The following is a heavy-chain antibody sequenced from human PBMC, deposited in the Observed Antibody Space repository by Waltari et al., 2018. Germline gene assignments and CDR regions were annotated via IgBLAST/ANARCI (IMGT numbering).Heavy chain of an antibody. Sequence: QVQLVQSGAEVKKPGASVKVSCQASGYPFTSYGISWVRQAPGQGLEWMGGFDPEDGETIYAQKFQGRVTMTEDTSTDTAYMELSSLRSEDTAVYYCATDRYCTNGVCYKGYYFDYWGQGTLVTVSS. V-gene: IGHV1-24*01. CDR3: ATDRYCTNGVCYKGYYFDY. J-gene: IGHJ4*02. CDR2: FDPEDGET. CDR1: GYPFTSYG. D-gene: IGHD2-8*01.